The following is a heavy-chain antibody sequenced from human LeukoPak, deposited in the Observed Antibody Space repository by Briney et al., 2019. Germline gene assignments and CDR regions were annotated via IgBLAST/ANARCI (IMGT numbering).Heavy chain of an antibody. V-gene: IGHV4-34*01. CDR1: GGSFSGYY. CDR3: ARGPKYYDFWSGYPHYDY. CDR2: TNHSGST. J-gene: IGHJ4*02. Sequence: SETLSLTCAVYGGSFSGYYWSWIRQPPGKGLEWIGETNHSGSTNYNPSLKSRVTISVDTSKNQFSLKLSSVTAADTAVYYCARGPKYYDFWSGYPHYDYWGQGTLVTVSS. D-gene: IGHD3-3*01.